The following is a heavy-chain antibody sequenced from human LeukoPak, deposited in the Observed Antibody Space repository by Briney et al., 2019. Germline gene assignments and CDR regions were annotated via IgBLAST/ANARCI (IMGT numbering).Heavy chain of an antibody. J-gene: IGHJ6*03. CDR3: AREPHYYYYMDV. CDR1: GYTFTGYY. Sequence: ASVKVSCKASGYTFTGYYMHWVRQAPGQGLEWMGRINPNSGGTNYAQKFQGRVTMTRDTSISTAYMELGRLRSDDTAVYYCAREPHYYYYMDVWGKGTTVTVSS. CDR2: INPNSGGT. V-gene: IGHV1-2*06.